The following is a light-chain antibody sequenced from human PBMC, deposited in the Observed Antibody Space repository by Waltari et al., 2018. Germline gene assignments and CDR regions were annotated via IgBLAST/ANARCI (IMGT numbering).Light chain of an antibody. V-gene: IGKV1-5*03. Sequence: DIQMTQSPSPLSASVGDRVTITCRAGQNINSWLAWYQQKPGKAPKLLIYKASSLEGGVPSRFSGSGSGTEFTLTISSLQPDDFATYYCQQYNHYSTFGQGTKVEIK. CDR3: QQYNHYST. CDR1: QNINSW. CDR2: KAS. J-gene: IGKJ1*01.